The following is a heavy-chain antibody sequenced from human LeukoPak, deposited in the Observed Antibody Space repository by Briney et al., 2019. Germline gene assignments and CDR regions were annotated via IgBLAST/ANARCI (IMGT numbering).Heavy chain of an antibody. J-gene: IGHJ4*02. D-gene: IGHD4-23*01. CDR1: GFTLSDYY. CDR3: AREMLANGGNSGGFDY. CDR2: ISSSGSTI. Sequence: GGSLRLSCAASGFTLSDYYMSWIRQAPGKGLEWVSYISSSGSTIYYADSVKGRFTISRDNAKNSLYLQMNSLRAEDTAVYYCAREMLANGGNSGGFDYWGQGTLVTVSS. V-gene: IGHV3-11*01.